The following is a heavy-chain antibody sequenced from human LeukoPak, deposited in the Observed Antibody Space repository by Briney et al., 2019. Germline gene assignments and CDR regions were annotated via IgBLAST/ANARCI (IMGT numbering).Heavy chain of an antibody. CDR1: GFTVSSSY. CDR3: ARDSPDRRYSSSWIDH. V-gene: IGHV3-53*01. J-gene: IGHJ5*02. Sequence: GGFLRLSCAASGFTVSSSYMSWVRQAPGKGLELVSVIYSAGSTYYADSVKGRFTISRDNSKNTLYLQMNSLRAEDTAVYYCARDSPDRRYSSSWIDHWGQGTLVTVSS. CDR2: IYSAGST. D-gene: IGHD6-13*01.